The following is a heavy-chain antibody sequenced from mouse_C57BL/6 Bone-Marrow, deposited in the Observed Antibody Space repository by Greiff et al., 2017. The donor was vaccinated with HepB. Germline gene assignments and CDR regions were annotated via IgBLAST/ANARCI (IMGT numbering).Heavy chain of an antibody. Sequence: QVQLQQSGAELARPGASVKLSCKASGYTFTSYGISWVKQRTGQGLEWIGEIYPRSGNTYYNEKFKGKATLTADKSSSTAYMELRSLTSEDSAVYFCARPHYYGSSPYFDYWGQGTTLKVSS. CDR3: ARPHYYGSSPYFDY. CDR1: GYTFTSYG. CDR2: IYPRSGNT. J-gene: IGHJ2*01. D-gene: IGHD1-1*01. V-gene: IGHV1-81*01.